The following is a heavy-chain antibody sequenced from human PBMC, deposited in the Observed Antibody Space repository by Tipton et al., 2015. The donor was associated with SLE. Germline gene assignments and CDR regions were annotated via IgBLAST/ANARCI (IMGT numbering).Heavy chain of an antibody. D-gene: IGHD3-10*01. CDR3: IRERGAFSRVLGDIDY. CDR2: IRRKDYGGTT. J-gene: IGHJ4*02. CDR1: GFTFGDYS. Sequence: SLRLSCSTSGFTFGDYSMAWVRQAPGRGLEWLSFIRRKDYGGTTEYAESVKGRFTMSRDDSTSTAYLHMNSLQIEDTAVYYCIRERGAFSRVLGDIDYWGQGSLVSFSS. V-gene: IGHV3-49*04.